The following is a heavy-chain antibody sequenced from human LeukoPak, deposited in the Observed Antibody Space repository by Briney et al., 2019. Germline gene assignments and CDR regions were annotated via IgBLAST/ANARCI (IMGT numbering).Heavy chain of an antibody. D-gene: IGHD6-13*01. CDR1: GGSISGYY. CDR2: IYYSGST. Sequence: PSETLSLTCTVSGGSISGYYWSWIRQPPGKGLEWIGYIYYSGSTNYNPSLKNRVTISVDTSKNQFSLKLSSVTAADTAVYYCARVIAAAGTEWFDPWGQGTLVTVSS. V-gene: IGHV4-59*01. J-gene: IGHJ5*02. CDR3: ARVIAAAGTEWFDP.